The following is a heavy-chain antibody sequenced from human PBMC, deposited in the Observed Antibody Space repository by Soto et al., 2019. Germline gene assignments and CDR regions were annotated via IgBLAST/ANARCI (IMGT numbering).Heavy chain of an antibody. D-gene: IGHD5-18*01. J-gene: IGHJ6*02. V-gene: IGHV1-46*01. CDR3: ACAGYSYGYPNADHYYYYGMDV. CDR1: GYTFTSYY. CDR2: INPSGGST. Sequence: ASVKVSCKASGYTFTSYYMHWVRQAPGQGLEWMGIINPSGGSTSYAQKFQGRVTMTRDTSTSTVYMELSSLRSEDTAVYYCACAGYSYGYPNADHYYYYGMDVWGQGTTVTISS.